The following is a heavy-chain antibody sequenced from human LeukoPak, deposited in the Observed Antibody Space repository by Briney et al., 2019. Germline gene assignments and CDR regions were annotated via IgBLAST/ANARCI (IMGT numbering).Heavy chain of an antibody. D-gene: IGHD1-26*01. CDR3: ARGTHLGSDTR. V-gene: IGHV4-59*07. CDR1: GGSISSYY. Sequence: PSDTLSLTCTVSGGSISSYYWSWIRQPPGQGLEWIGYIYYSGSTNYNPSLKSRVTISVDTSKNQFSLKLSSVTAADTAVYYCARGTHLGSDTRWGQGTLVTVSS. J-gene: IGHJ4*02. CDR2: IYYSGST.